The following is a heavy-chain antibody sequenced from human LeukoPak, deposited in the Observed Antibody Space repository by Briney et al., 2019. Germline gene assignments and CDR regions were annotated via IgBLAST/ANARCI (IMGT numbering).Heavy chain of an antibody. CDR2: IHYSGST. CDR3: ARDRGSSAFRAFDI. CDR1: GGSISSGDYY. J-gene: IGHJ3*02. Sequence: PSQTLSLTCTVSGGSISSGDYYWSWIRQPPGKGLEGIGYIHYSGSTYYNPSLKSRVTISVDTSKNQFSLKLSSVTAADTAVYYCARDRGSSAFRAFDIWGQGTMVTVSS. V-gene: IGHV4-30-4*01. D-gene: IGHD2-2*01.